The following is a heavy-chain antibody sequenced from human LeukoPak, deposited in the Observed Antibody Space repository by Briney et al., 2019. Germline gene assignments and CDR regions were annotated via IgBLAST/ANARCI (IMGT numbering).Heavy chain of an antibody. Sequence: ASVKVSCKASGYTFTSYGISWVRQAPGQGLEWVGWISAYNGNTNYAQKLQDRVTMTTDTSTSTAYMELRSLRSDDTAVYYCARETTVTSYYYGMDVWGQGTTVTVSS. CDR1: GYTFTSYG. D-gene: IGHD4-17*01. J-gene: IGHJ6*02. CDR2: ISAYNGNT. CDR3: ARETTVTSYYYGMDV. V-gene: IGHV1-18*01.